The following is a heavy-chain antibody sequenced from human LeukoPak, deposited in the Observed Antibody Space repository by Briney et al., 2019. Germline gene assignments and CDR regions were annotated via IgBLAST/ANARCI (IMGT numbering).Heavy chain of an antibody. CDR2: TYYRSKWYN. Sequence: SQTLSLTCAISGDSVSSNSAAWNWLRQSPSRGLEWLGRTYYRSKWYNDYAVSVKSRTTINPDTSKNQFSLQLNSVTPEDTAVYYCARVHYYDSSGYRQFDYWGQGTLVTVSS. D-gene: IGHD3-22*01. V-gene: IGHV6-1*01. CDR3: ARVHYYDSSGYRQFDY. J-gene: IGHJ4*02. CDR1: GDSVSSNSAA.